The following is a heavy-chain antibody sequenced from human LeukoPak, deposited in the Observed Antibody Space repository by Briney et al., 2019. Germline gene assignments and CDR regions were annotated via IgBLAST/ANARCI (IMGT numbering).Heavy chain of an antibody. Sequence: KPSETLSLTCAVYGGSFSGYSWSWIRQPPGKGLEWIGEINHSGSTNYNPSLKSRVTISVDTSKNQSSLKLSSVTAADTAVYYCARGRRVRGVPYYYMDVWGKGATVTVSS. V-gene: IGHV4-34*01. J-gene: IGHJ6*03. CDR1: GGSFSGYS. CDR2: INHSGST. CDR3: ARGRRVRGVPYYYMDV. D-gene: IGHD3-10*01.